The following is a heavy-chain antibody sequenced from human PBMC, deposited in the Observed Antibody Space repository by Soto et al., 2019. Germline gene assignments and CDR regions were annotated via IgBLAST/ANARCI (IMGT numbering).Heavy chain of an antibody. V-gene: IGHV4-31*03. CDR3: AKNETTRPWFDP. CDR1: GGSIRNGNYY. Sequence: QVQLQESGPGLVKASQTLSLTCTVSGGSIRNGNYYWSWIRQLPGKGLEWIGNIYYVGTTSYNPSLKSRVIRSIDTSKNQFSLELTSVRAADTAVYYCAKNETTRPWFDPWGQGTLVTVSS. J-gene: IGHJ5*02. CDR2: IYYVGTT. D-gene: IGHD1-1*01.